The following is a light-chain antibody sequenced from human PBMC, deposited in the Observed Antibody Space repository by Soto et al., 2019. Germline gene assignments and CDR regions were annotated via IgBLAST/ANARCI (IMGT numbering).Light chain of an antibody. V-gene: IGKV3-15*01. J-gene: IGKJ4*01. Sequence: EIVLTQSPATLSLSPGERATLSCRASQSVSSTSLAWYQQKPGQAPRLLMYGASTRATGIPARFSGSGSGTEFTLTISSLQSEDFAVYYCQQYNNWPTFGGGTKVDI. CDR2: GAS. CDR1: QSVSST. CDR3: QQYNNWPT.